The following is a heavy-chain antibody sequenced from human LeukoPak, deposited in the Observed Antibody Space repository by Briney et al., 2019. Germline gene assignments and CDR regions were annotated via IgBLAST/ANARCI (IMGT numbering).Heavy chain of an antibody. CDR1: GGSFSGYY. J-gene: IGHJ6*02. CDR3: ARGRRYCSSTTCYESYYFYYGLDV. Sequence: SETMSLTCAVYGGSFSGYYWSWIRQPPGKGLEWIGEINHSRSTNCNPSLKSRVTISVDTSKNQFSLKLSSVTAADTAVYYCARGRRYCSSTTCYESYYFYYGLDVWGQGTTVTVSS. CDR2: INHSRST. D-gene: IGHD2-2*01. V-gene: IGHV4-34*01.